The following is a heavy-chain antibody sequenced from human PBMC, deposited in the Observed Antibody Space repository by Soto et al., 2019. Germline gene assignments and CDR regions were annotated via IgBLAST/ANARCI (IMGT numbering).Heavy chain of an antibody. J-gene: IGHJ4*02. CDR3: AKGRNIVAVVTPFDG. V-gene: IGHV4-34*01. D-gene: IGHD2-21*02. Sequence: SETLSLTCAVYGGSFSGYYWSWIRQPPGKGLEWIGEINHSGSTNYNPSLKSRVTISVDTSKNQFSLKLSSVTAADTAVYYCAKGRNIVAVVTPFDGWGQGDLVTVSS. CDR1: GGSFSGYY. CDR2: INHSGST.